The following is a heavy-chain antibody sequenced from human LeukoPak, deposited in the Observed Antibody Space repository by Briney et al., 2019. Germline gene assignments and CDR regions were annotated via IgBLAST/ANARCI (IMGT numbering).Heavy chain of an antibody. D-gene: IGHD1-26*01. CDR1: GGSFSGYY. J-gene: IGHJ4*02. Sequence: SETLSLTCAVYGGSFSGYYWSWIRQPPGKGLECIGEINHSGSTNYNPSLKSRVTISVDTSKNQFSLKLSSVTAADTAVYYCASRKRYSGSHNDYWGQGTLVTVSS. V-gene: IGHV4-34*01. CDR3: ASRKRYSGSHNDY. CDR2: INHSGST.